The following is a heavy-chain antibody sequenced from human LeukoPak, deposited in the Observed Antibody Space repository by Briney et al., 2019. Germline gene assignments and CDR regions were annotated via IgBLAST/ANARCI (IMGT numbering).Heavy chain of an antibody. D-gene: IGHD5-24*01. J-gene: IGHJ5*02. CDR2: INHSGST. CDR3: ARRLEMATITSIGWFDP. CDR1: GGSFSGYY. V-gene: IGHV4-34*01. Sequence: PSETLSLTCAVYGGSFSGYYWSWIRQPPGKGLEWIGEINHSGSTNYNPSLKSRVTISVDTSKNQFSLKLSSVTAADTAVYYCARRLEMATITSIGWFDPWGQGTLVTVSS.